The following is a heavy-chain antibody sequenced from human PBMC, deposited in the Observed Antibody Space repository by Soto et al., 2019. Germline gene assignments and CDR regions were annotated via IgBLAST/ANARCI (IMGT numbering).Heavy chain of an antibody. Sequence: QITLKESGPTLVKPTQTLTLTCTFSGFSLSTSGVGVGWIRQPPGKALEWLALIYWDDDKRYSPSLKSRLTITKDTSKNQVVLTMTTMDPVDTATYYCAHSHIGLRRGAFDIWGQGTMVTVSS. CDR1: GFSLSTSGVG. V-gene: IGHV2-5*02. D-gene: IGHD6-25*01. CDR2: IYWDDDK. CDR3: AHSHIGLRRGAFDI. J-gene: IGHJ3*02.